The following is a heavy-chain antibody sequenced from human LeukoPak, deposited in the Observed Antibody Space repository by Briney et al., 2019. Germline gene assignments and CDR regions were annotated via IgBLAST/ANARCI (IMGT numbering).Heavy chain of an antibody. J-gene: IGHJ5*02. D-gene: IGHD3-22*01. Sequence: ASVKVSCKASGYTFTGYYMHWVRQAPGQGLEWMGWINPNSGGTNYVQKFQGRVTMTRDTSISTAYMELSRLRSDDTAVYYCARVWDDSSAQEGFDPWGQGTLVTVSS. CDR1: GYTFTGYY. V-gene: IGHV1-2*02. CDR2: INPNSGGT. CDR3: ARVWDDSSAQEGFDP.